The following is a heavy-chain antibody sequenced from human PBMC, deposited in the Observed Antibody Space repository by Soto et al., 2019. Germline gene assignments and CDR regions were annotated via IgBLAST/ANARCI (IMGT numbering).Heavy chain of an antibody. V-gene: IGHV3-23*01. CDR2: ISGSGGST. Sequence: GGSLRLSCAASGFTFSSYAMSWVRQAPGKGLEWVSAISGSGGSTYYADSVKGRFTISRDNSKNTLYLQMNSLRAEDTAVYYCAKARRVLGELSYPVDYWGQGTLVTVSS. CDR3: AKARRVLGELSYPVDY. CDR1: GFTFSSYA. D-gene: IGHD3-16*02. J-gene: IGHJ4*02.